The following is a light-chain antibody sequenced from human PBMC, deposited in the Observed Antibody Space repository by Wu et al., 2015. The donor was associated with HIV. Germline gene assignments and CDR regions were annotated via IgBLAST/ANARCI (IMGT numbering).Light chain of an antibody. CDR2: AAS. CDR3: QQDYSFPLT. J-gene: IGKJ3*01. Sequence: AIRITQSPSSLSASTGDRVTITCRASQDISTYLAWYQQKPGKAPKLLIYAASTLESGVPSRFSGSGSGTDFTLTINRLQSEDFATYYCQQDYSFPLTFGLGPEWISN. V-gene: IGKV1-8*01. CDR1: QDISTY.